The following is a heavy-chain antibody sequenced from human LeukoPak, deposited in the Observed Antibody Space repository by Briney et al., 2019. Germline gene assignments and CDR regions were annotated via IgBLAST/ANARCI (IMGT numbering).Heavy chain of an antibody. J-gene: IGHJ4*02. CDR1: GFTFDDYA. Sequence: GGSLRLSCAASGFTFDDYAMHWVRQAPGKGLEWVSLISWDGCSTHYADSVKVRFTISRDNSKNSRYLQMNSLRAEATALYYCAKDKGVAGDYYFDYWGQGTLVTVSS. CDR2: ISWDGCST. V-gene: IGHV3-43D*03. CDR3: AKDKGVAGDYYFDY. D-gene: IGHD6-19*01.